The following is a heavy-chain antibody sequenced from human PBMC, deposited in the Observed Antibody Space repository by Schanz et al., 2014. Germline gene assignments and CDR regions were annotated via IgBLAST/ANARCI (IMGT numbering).Heavy chain of an antibody. J-gene: IGHJ3*02. CDR1: GFTFSSYA. CDR2: ISGSGGST. CDR3: AKGRFGELSAFDI. D-gene: IGHD3-10*01. Sequence: VQLVESGGGVAQPGRSLRLSCAASGFTFSSYAMSWVRQAPGKGLEWVSAISGSGGSTYYADSVKGRFTISRDNSKNTLYLQMNSLRAEDTAVYYCAKGRFGELSAFDIWGQGTMVTVSS. V-gene: IGHV3-23*04.